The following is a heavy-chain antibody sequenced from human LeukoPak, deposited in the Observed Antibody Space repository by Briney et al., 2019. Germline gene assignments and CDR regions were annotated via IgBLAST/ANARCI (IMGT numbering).Heavy chain of an antibody. D-gene: IGHD6-19*01. Sequence: PGGSLRLSCAASGFTFSDYYMSWIRQAPGKGLEWVSYISSSGSTIYYADSVKGRFTISRDNAKNSPYLQMNSLRAEDTAVYYWARTYSGWYRGLFVGANYFDYWGQGTLVTVSS. J-gene: IGHJ4*02. V-gene: IGHV3-11*01. CDR1: GFTFSDYY. CDR3: ARTYSGWYRGLFVGANYFDY. CDR2: ISSSGSTI.